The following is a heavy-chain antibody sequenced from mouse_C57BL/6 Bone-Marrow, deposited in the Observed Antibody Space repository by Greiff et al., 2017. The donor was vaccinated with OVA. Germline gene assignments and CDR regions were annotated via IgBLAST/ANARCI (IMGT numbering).Heavy chain of an antibody. J-gene: IGHJ3*01. CDR1: GYAFTNYL. Sequence: VQGVESGAELVRPGTSVKVSCKASGYAFTNYLIEWVKQRPGQGLEWIGVINPGSGGTNYNEKFKGKATLTADKSSSTAYMQLSSLTSEDSAVYFCASLYYGSPYWGQGTLVTVSA. CDR2: INPGSGGT. V-gene: IGHV1-54*01. CDR3: ASLYYGSPY. D-gene: IGHD1-1*01.